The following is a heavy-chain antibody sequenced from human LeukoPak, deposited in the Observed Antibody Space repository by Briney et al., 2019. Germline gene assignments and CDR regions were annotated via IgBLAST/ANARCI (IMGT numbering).Heavy chain of an antibody. CDR3: ARARAYGFWIGYDY. CDR2: ISSSGSTI. CDR1: GFTFSEYY. J-gene: IGHJ4*02. V-gene: IGHV3-11*04. D-gene: IGHD3-3*01. Sequence: GGSLRLSCAASGFTFSEYYMSWIRQAPGKGLEWVSYISSSGSTIYYADSVKGRFTISRDNAKNSLYLQMNSLRAEDMAVYYCARARAYGFWIGYDYWGQRTLVTVSS.